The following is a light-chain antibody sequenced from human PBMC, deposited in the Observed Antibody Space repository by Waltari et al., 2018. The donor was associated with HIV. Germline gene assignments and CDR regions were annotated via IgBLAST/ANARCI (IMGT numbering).Light chain of an antibody. CDR2: KAS. CDR1: QSIGNW. V-gene: IGKV1-5*03. Sequence: DIQLTQSPSTLSASVGDRVTIPCRASQSIGNWLAWYQQKPGRAPTFLIYKASSLESGVPSRFRGSGSGTEFTLTISSLQPDDFATYYCQQYQSSPWTFGQGTKVEIK. CDR3: QQYQSSPWT. J-gene: IGKJ1*01.